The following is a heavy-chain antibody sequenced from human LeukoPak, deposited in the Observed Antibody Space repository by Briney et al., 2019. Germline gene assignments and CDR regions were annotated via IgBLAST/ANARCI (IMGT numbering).Heavy chain of an antibody. J-gene: IGHJ6*03. V-gene: IGHV1-18*01. CDR1: GYTFSSYG. D-gene: IGHD5/OR15-5a*01. CDR3: ARSFYDYAQIYHYYMDV. Sequence: GASVKVSCKTSGYTFSSYGITWVRQAPGQGLEWMGWISAYNGNTNYAQKLQGRVTMTTDTSTSTAYMELRSLRSDDTAVYYCARSFYDYAQIYHYYMDVWGKGTTVTVSS. CDR2: ISAYNGNT.